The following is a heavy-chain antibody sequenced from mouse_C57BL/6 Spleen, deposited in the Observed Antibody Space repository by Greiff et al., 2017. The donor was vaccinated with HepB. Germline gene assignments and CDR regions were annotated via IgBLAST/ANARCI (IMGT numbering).Heavy chain of an antibody. J-gene: IGHJ2*01. Sequence: VQLQQSGAELARPGASVKMSCKASGYTFTSYTMHWVKQRPGQGLEWIGYINPSSGYTKYNQKFKDKATLTADKSSSTAYLQLSSLTSEDSAVYYCARPTNWDYCDYWGQGTTLTVSS. CDR2: INPSSGYT. CDR3: ARPTNWDYCDY. V-gene: IGHV1-4*01. CDR1: GYTFTSYT. D-gene: IGHD4-1*01.